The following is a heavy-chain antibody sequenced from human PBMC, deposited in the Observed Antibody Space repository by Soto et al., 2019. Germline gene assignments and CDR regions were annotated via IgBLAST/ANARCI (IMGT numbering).Heavy chain of an antibody. CDR2: IKSKTDGGTT. CDR1: GFTFSNAW. J-gene: IGHJ6*02. D-gene: IGHD2-2*01. Sequence: GGSLRLSCAASGFTFSNAWMNWVRQAPGKGLEWVGRIKSKTDGGTTDYAAPVKGRFTISRDDSKNTLYLQMNSLKTEDTAVYYCTVVKGDFYCSSTSCRDYYYYGMDVWGQGTTVTVSS. V-gene: IGHV3-15*07. CDR3: TVVKGDFYCSSTSCRDYYYYGMDV.